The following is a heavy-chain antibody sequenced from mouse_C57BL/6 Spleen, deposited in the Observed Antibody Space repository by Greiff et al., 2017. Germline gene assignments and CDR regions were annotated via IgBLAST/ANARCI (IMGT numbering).Heavy chain of an antibody. CDR3: ARNFDYEGGAMDY. CDR2: IWTGGGT. D-gene: IGHD2-4*01. V-gene: IGHV2-9-1*01. Sequence: VKLQESGPGLVAPSQSLSITCTVSGFSLTSYAISWVRQPPGKGLEWLGVIWTGGGTNYNSALKSRLSISKDNSKSQVFLKMNSLQTDDTARYYCARNFDYEGGAMDYWGQGTSVTVSS. CDR1: GFSLTSYA. J-gene: IGHJ4*01.